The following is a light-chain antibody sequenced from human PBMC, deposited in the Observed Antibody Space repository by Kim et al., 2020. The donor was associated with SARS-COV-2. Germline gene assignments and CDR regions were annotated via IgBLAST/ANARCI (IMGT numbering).Light chain of an antibody. J-gene: IGLJ3*02. V-gene: IGLV3-21*04. CDR1: NIGSKS. Sequence: SYELTQPPSVSVAPGKTARITCGGNNIGSKSVHWYQQKPGQAPVLVIYYDSDRPSGIPERFSGSNSGNTATLTISRVEAGDEADYYCQVWDSSSDHLNWVFGGGTQLTVL. CDR3: QVWDSSSDHLNWV. CDR2: YDS.